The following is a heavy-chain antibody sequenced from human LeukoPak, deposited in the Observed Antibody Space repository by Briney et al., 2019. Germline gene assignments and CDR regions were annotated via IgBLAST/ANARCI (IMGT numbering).Heavy chain of an antibody. J-gene: IGHJ4*02. Sequence: PSETLSLTCTVSGYSISSGYYGGWIRQPPGKGLEWIGSVSHNGSTYYNPSLKSRVTISVDTSKNQFSLKVSSVTAADTAMYYCARGRVAAALDYWGQGTLVTVSS. CDR1: GYSISSGYY. D-gene: IGHD2-2*01. V-gene: IGHV4-38-2*02. CDR2: VSHNGST. CDR3: ARGRVAAALDY.